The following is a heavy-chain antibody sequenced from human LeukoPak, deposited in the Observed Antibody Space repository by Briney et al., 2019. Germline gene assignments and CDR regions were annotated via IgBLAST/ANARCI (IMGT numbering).Heavy chain of an antibody. V-gene: IGHV3-23*01. CDR3: AKDYYDSSGYYRFFDY. J-gene: IGHJ4*02. CDR1: GFTFSTYA. CDR2: ISGSGGST. D-gene: IGHD3-22*01. Sequence: GGSLRLSCAASGFTFSTYAMTWVRQAPGKGLEWVSVISGSGGSTYYADSVKGRFTISRDNSKSTLYLQLNSLRAEDTAVYYCAKDYYDSSGYYRFFDYWGQGTLVTVSS.